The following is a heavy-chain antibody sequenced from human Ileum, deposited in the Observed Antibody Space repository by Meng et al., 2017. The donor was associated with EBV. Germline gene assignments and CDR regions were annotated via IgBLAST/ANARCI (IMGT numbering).Heavy chain of an antibody. J-gene: IGHJ4*02. CDR1: GGSISVINW. CDR2: MSDSGIT. Sequence: QVELQESGPGLLHLSGTLSLTCAVSGGSISVINWWSWVRQSPEKGLEWIGEMSDSGITHYNPSLKSRVTISADKSNNQFSLKLTSVTSADTAVYFCAKNGEKYFEYWGQGTLVTGAS. CDR3: AKNGEKYFEY. V-gene: IGHV4-4*02.